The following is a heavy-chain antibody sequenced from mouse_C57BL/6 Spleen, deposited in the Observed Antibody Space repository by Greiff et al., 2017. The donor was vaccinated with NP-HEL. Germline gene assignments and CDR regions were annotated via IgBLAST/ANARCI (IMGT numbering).Heavy chain of an antibody. CDR1: GYTFTDYE. V-gene: IGHV1-15*01. D-gene: IGHD3-2*02. Sequence: QVQLQQSGAELVRPGASVTLSCKASGYTFTDYEMHWVKQTPVHGLEWIGAIDPETGGTAYNQKFKGKAILTADKSSSTAYMELRSLTSEDSAIYYCTRFPHQGWGQGTLVTVSA. CDR3: TRFPHQG. CDR2: IDPETGGT. J-gene: IGHJ3*01.